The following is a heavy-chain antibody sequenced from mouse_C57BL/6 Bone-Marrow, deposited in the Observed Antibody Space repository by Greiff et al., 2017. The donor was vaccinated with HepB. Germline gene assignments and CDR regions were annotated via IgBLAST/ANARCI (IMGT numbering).Heavy chain of an antibody. D-gene: IGHD1-1*01. CDR2: FHPYNDDT. Sequence: QVQLQQSGAELVKPGASVKMSCKASGYTFTTYPIEWMKQTHGKSLEWIGNFHPYNDDTKYNEKFKGKATLTVEKSSSTVYLELSRLTSDDSAVYYCARPFYYGSSYKYYYAMDYWGQGTSVTVSS. J-gene: IGHJ4*01. CDR1: GYTFTTYP. V-gene: IGHV1-47*01. CDR3: ARPFYYGSSYKYYYAMDY.